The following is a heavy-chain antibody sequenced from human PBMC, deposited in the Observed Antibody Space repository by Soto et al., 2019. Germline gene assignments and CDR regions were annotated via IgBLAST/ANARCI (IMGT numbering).Heavy chain of an antibody. Sequence: PGGSLRLSCAASGFTFSSYSMNWVRQAPGKGLEWVSYISSSSSTIYYADSVKGRFTISRDNAKNSLYLQMNSLRAEDTAVYYCARDFYDYYFDYWGQGTLVTVSS. CDR1: GFTFSSYS. J-gene: IGHJ4*02. CDR3: ARDFYDYYFDY. D-gene: IGHD3-16*01. CDR2: ISSSSSTI. V-gene: IGHV3-48*01.